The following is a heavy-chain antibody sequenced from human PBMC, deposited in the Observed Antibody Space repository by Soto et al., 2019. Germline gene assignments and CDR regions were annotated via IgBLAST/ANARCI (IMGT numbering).Heavy chain of an antibody. CDR2: INHRGST. D-gene: IGHD1-26*01. J-gene: IGHJ4*02. V-gene: IGHV4-34*01. CDR1: GGSFSDYF. Sequence: PSETLSLTCAVYGGSFSDYFWTWIRQSPGKGLEWIGDINHRGSTSYNPSLKSRVTILLDTSKNQFSLSLSSVTAADTAVYYCARILVGAFDFWGQGALVTSPQ. CDR3: ARILVGAFDF.